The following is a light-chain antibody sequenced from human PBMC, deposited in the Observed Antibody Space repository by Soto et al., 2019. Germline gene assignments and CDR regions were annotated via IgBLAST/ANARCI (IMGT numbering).Light chain of an antibody. CDR1: QSISSY. CDR2: AAS. CDR3: QQYESYSPWL. V-gene: IGKV1-39*01. J-gene: IGKJ1*01. Sequence: DIKITQSPSSLSASVGDRVTITCRASQSISSYLNWYQQKPGKAPKLLIYAASSLQSGVPSRFSGSGSGTDFTLTISSLQPEDFATYYCQQYESYSPWLFGKGTKVDIK.